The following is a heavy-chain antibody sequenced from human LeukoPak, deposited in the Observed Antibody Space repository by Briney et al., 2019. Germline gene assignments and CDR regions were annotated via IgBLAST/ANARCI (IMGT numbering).Heavy chain of an antibody. Sequence: SETLSLTCTVSGGSLSSYYWSWIRQPPGKGPEWIGYIYYSGSTNYNPSLKSRVTISVDTSKNLFSLKLSSVTAADTAVYYCARRAATYFDYWGQGTLVTVSS. CDR2: IYYSGST. D-gene: IGHD1-26*01. V-gene: IGHV4-59*01. CDR1: GGSLSSYY. CDR3: ARRAATYFDY. J-gene: IGHJ4*02.